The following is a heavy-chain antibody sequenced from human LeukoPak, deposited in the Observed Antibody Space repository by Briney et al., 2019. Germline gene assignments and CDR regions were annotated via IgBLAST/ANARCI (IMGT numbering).Heavy chain of an antibody. CDR3: ASSYGGELQADY. Sequence: TLSLTCTVSGGSISSGDYYWSWIRQPPGKGLEWIGYIYYSGSTYYNPSLKSRVTISVDTSKNQFSLELSSVTAADTAVYYCASSYGGELQADYWGQGTLVTVSS. CDR1: GGSISSGDYY. D-gene: IGHD4/OR15-4a*01. V-gene: IGHV4-30-4*01. J-gene: IGHJ4*02. CDR2: IYYSGST.